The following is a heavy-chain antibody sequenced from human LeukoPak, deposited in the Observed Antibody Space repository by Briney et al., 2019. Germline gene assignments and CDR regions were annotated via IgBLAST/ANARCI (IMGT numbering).Heavy chain of an antibody. Sequence: GASVKVSCKASGYTFTGYYMHWVRQAPGQGLEWMGWINPNSGGTNYAQKFQGRVTMTRDTSISTAYMELSSLRSEDTAVYYCARDEVGYSAPFDPWGQGTLVTVSS. D-gene: IGHD5-12*01. CDR2: INPNSGGT. CDR1: GYTFTGYY. J-gene: IGHJ5*02. CDR3: ARDEVGYSAPFDP. V-gene: IGHV1-2*02.